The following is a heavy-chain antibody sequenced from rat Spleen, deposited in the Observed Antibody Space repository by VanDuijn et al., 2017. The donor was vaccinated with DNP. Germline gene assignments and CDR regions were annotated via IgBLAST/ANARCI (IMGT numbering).Heavy chain of an antibody. CDR1: GFSLTSYT. Sequence: QVQLKESGPGLVQPSQTLSLTCTVSGFSLTSYTVSWVRQPPGKGLEWIAAISSGGSTYYNSALKSRLSISRDTSKSQVFLKRNSLQTEDTAMYCCARSGAYGGQGTLVTVSS. D-gene: IGHD4-3*01. J-gene: IGHJ3*01. CDR3: ARSGAY. CDR2: ISSGGST. V-gene: IGHV2-6*01.